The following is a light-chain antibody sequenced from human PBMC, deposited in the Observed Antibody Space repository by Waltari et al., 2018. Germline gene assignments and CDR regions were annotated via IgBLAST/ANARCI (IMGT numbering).Light chain of an antibody. CDR1: QNVTNNNY. CDR2: EAS. CDR3: HQYGTSPRT. V-gene: IGKV3-20*01. Sequence: EIVLTQSPGTLSLSPGERATLSCRASQNVTNNNYLAWYQQKPGQAPRLLIYEASRRATGIPDRFSGSGSGTDFTLTISRLEPEDFAVYSCHQYGTSPRTFGLGTKLEIK. J-gene: IGKJ2*01.